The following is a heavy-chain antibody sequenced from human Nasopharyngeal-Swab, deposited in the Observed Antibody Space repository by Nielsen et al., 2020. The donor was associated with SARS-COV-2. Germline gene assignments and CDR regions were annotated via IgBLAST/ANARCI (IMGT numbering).Heavy chain of an antibody. CDR2: ISSSSSYI. D-gene: IGHD6-19*01. J-gene: IGHJ6*03. CDR3: ARQSSSGWPYYYYYMDV. Sequence: ESLKISCAASGFTFNNYNFNWVRQAPGKGLEWVSSISSSSSYIYYADSVKGRFTISRDNAKNSLYLQMNSLRAEDTAVYYCARQSSSGWPYYYYYMDVWGKGTTVTVSS. V-gene: IGHV3-21*01. CDR1: GFTFNNYN.